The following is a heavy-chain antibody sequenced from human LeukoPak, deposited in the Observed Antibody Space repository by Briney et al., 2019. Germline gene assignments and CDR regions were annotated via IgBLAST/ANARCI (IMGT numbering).Heavy chain of an antibody. V-gene: IGHV1-18*01. Sequence: ASVKVSCKASGYTFTSYGISGVRQAPGQGLEWMGWISAYNGNTNYAQKSQGRVTMTTDTSTSTAYMELRSLRSDDTAVYYCARDPEYRIAVAGKRGRYFDYWGQGTLVTVSS. D-gene: IGHD6-19*01. J-gene: IGHJ4*02. CDR2: ISAYNGNT. CDR1: GYTFTSYG. CDR3: ARDPEYRIAVAGKRGRYFDY.